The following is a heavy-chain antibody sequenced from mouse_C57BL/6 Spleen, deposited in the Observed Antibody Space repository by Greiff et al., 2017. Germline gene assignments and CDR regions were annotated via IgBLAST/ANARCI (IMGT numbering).Heavy chain of an antibody. CDR1: GYAFSSSW. CDR3: ASLYSNYPFDV. J-gene: IGHJ1*03. Sequence: QVQLQQSGPELVKPGASVKISCKASGYAFSSSWMNWVKQRPGKGLEWIGRIYPGDGDTNYNGKFKGKATLTADKSSSTAYMQLSSLTSEDSAVYFCASLYSNYPFDVRGTGTTVTVSS. V-gene: IGHV1-82*01. CDR2: IYPGDGDT. D-gene: IGHD2-5*01.